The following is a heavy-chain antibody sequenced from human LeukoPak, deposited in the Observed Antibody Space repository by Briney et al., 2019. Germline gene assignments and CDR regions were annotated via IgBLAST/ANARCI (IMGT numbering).Heavy chain of an antibody. V-gene: IGHV5-51*01. D-gene: IGHD6-13*01. CDR2: IYPGDSDT. CDR3: ARQVRYSSSWYGVY. Sequence: GESLQISCKGSGSRFTSYWIGWVRQMPGKGLEWMGIIYPGDSDTRYSPSFQGQVTISADKSISTAYLQWSSLKASDTAMYYCARQVRYSSSWYGVYWGQGTLVTVSS. J-gene: IGHJ4*02. CDR1: GSRFTSYW.